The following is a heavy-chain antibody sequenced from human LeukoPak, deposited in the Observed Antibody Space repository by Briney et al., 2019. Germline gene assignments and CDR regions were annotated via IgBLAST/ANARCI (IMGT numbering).Heavy chain of an antibody. D-gene: IGHD1-26*01. CDR1: GYTFSGYY. Sequence: ASVKVSCKASGYTFSGYYLHWVRQAPGQGLEWMGWINPNSGGTNSAQKFQGRVTMTRDTSISTAYMDLSRLRSDDTAVYYCARGSIVGATFDYFDYWGQGTLVTVSS. CDR2: INPNSGGT. CDR3: ARGSIVGATFDYFDY. V-gene: IGHV1-2*02. J-gene: IGHJ4*02.